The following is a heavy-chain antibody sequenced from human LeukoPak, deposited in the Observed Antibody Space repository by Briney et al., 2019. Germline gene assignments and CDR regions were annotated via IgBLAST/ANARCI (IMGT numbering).Heavy chain of an antibody. V-gene: IGHV4-59*12. Sequence: SETLSLTCTVSGGSISSYYWSWIRQPPGKGLEWIGYIYYSGSTNYNPSLKSRVTMSVDTSKNQFSLKLSSVTAADTAVYYCARVVAARSVRRNNWFDPWGQGTLVTVSS. CDR1: GGSISSYY. CDR3: ARVVAARSVRRNNWFDP. CDR2: IYYSGST. D-gene: IGHD6-6*01. J-gene: IGHJ5*02.